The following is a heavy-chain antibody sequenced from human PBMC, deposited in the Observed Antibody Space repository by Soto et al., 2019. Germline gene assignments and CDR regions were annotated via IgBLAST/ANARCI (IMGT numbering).Heavy chain of an antibody. CDR2: ISGSGGST. CDR1: GFTFSSYA. V-gene: IGHV3-23*01. CDR3: AKDSESSSWPADAFDI. J-gene: IGHJ3*02. Sequence: GGSLRLSCAASGFTFSSYAMSWVRQAPGKGLEWVSAISGSGGSTYYADSVKGRFTISRDNSKNTLYLQMNSLRAEDTAVYYCAKDSESSSWPADAFDIWGQGTMVTVSS. D-gene: IGHD6-13*01.